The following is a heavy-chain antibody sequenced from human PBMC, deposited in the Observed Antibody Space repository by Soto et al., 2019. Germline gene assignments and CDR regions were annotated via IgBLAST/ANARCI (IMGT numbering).Heavy chain of an antibody. CDR3: AKESGAPAGTAEY. V-gene: IGHV4-4*07. CDR1: GASFSNSY. D-gene: IGHD1-1*01. J-gene: IGHJ4*02. Sequence: QVQLQESGPGLVKPSETLSLTCTVSGASFSNSYWSWIRRPAGKGLEWIGRISASGNTNYNPSLKSRVTMSIDTSKNQFSLKVTSVTAADTARYYCAKESGAPAGTAEYWGQGILVTVSS. CDR2: ISASGNT.